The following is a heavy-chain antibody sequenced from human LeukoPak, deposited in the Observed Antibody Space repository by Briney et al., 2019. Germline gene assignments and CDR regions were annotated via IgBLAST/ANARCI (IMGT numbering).Heavy chain of an antibody. CDR1: GFTFSSYS. CDR2: ISSSSSYI. CDR3: AKGAHYFGSGSFRRGHYFDS. J-gene: IGHJ4*02. V-gene: IGHV3-21*01. Sequence: PGGSLRLSCAASGFTFSSYSMNWVRQAPGKGLEWVSSISSSSSYIYYADSVKGRFTISRDNAKNSLYLQMNSLRAEDTAVYYCAKGAHYFGSGSFRRGHYFDSWGQGTLVTVSS. D-gene: IGHD3-10*01.